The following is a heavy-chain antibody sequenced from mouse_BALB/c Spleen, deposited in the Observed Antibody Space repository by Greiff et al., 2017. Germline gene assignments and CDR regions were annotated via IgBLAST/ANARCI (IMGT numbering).Heavy chain of an antibody. V-gene: IGHV14-1*02. CDR1: GFNFKDYY. CDR2: IDPENGNT. Sequence: VQLQQSGAELVRPGALVKLSCKASGFNFKDYYMHWVKQRPEQGLEWIGWIDPENGNTIYDPKFQGKASITADTSSNTAYLQLSSLTSEDTAVYYCAGGYYGNLSWFAYWGQGTLVTVSA. J-gene: IGHJ3*01. D-gene: IGHD2-1*01. CDR3: AGGYYGNLSWFAY.